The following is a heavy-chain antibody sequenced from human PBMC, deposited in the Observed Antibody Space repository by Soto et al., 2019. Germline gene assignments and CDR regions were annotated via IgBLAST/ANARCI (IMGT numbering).Heavy chain of an antibody. CDR3: AKGRGLWVEQPTDY. J-gene: IGHJ4*02. CDR2: ISGSGGST. CDR1: GFTFSSYA. V-gene: IGHV3-23*01. Sequence: EVQLLESGGGLVQPGGSLRLSCAASGFTFSSYAMSWVRQAPGKGLEWVSAISGSGGSTYYADSVKGRFTISRDNSKNALYLQMNSLRAEDTAVYYCAKGRGLWVEQPTDYWGQGTLVTVSS. D-gene: IGHD3-10*01.